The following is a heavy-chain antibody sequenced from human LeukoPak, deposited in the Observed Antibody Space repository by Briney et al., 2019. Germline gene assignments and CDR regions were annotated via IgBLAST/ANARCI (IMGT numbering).Heavy chain of an antibody. CDR3: STLTSRGLSDS. J-gene: IGHJ4*02. CDR1: GFTFNNAW. V-gene: IGHV3-15*01. Sequence: PGGSLRLSCAASGFTFNNAWMNWVRQAPGKGLEWVGRIKSRNVGGTTDYAAPVKGRFTISRDDSKNMLYLQMNSLKSEDTAVYYCSTLTSRGLSDSWGQGTLVTVSS. CDR2: IKSRNVGGTT. D-gene: IGHD4/OR15-4a*01.